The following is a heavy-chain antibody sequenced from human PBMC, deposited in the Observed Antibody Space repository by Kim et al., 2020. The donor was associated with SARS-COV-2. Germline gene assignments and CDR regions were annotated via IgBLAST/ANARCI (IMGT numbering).Heavy chain of an antibody. CDR2: ISGSGGST. CDR3: AKDAPATVVVVAATLPFDY. Sequence: GGSLRLSCAASGFTFSSYAMSWVRQAPGKGLELVSAISGSGGSTYYADSVKGRFTISRDNSKNTLYLQMNSLRAEDTAVYYCAKDAPATVVVVAATLPFDYWGQGTLVTVSS. CDR1: GFTFSSYA. J-gene: IGHJ4*02. D-gene: IGHD2-15*01. V-gene: IGHV3-23*01.